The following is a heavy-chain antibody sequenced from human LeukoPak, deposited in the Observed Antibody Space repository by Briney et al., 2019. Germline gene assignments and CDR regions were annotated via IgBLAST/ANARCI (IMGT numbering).Heavy chain of an antibody. CDR3: AKRVNYYDSSGYSDY. V-gene: IGHV3-23*01. CDR1: GFTFSSYA. D-gene: IGHD3-22*01. Sequence: GGSLILSCAASGFTFSSYAMSWVRQAPGKGLEWVSAISGSGGSTYYADSVKGRFTISRDNSKNTLYLQMNSLRAEDTAVYYCAKRVNYYDSSGYSDYWGQGTLVTVSS. CDR2: ISGSGGST. J-gene: IGHJ4*02.